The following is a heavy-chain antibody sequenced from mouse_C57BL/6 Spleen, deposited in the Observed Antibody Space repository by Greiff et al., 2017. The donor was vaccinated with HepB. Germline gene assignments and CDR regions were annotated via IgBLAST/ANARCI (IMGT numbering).Heavy chain of an antibody. Sequence: EVQLQQSGPELVKPGASVKISCKASGYSFTDYNMNWVKQSNGKSLEWIGVINPNNGNTSYNQKFKGKATLTVDKSSSTAYMQLNSLTSEGSAVYYGATYYDYDSWFAYWGQGTLVTVSA. D-gene: IGHD2-4*01. V-gene: IGHV1-39*01. CDR1: GYSFTDYN. CDR2: INPNNGNT. J-gene: IGHJ3*01. CDR3: ATYYDYDSWFAY.